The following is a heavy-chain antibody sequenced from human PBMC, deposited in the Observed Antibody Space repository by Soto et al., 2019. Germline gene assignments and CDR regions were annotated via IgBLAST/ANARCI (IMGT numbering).Heavy chain of an antibody. Sequence: GGSLRLSCAASGFTFSSYGMHWVRQAPGKGLEWVAVIWYDGSNKYYADSVKGRFTISRDNSKNTLYLQMNSLRAEDTAVYYCAREIGYCSSTRCYLPQYGMDVWGQGTTVTVSS. CDR1: GFTFSSYG. V-gene: IGHV3-33*01. CDR2: IWYDGSNK. CDR3: AREIGYCSSTRCYLPQYGMDV. J-gene: IGHJ6*02. D-gene: IGHD2-2*01.